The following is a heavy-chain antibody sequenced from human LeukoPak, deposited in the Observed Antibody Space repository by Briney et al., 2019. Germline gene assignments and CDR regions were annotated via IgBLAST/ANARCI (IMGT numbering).Heavy chain of an antibody. CDR1: GFTFDDYA. CDR2: ISWNSGSI. V-gene: IGHV3-9*03. Sequence: PGGSLRLSCAASGFTFDDYAMHWVRQAPGKGLEWVLGISWNSGSIGYADSVKGRFTISRDNAKNSLYLQMNSLRAEDMALYYCAKDYGSGSGTFDAFDIWGQGTMVTVSS. J-gene: IGHJ3*02. D-gene: IGHD1-26*01. CDR3: AKDYGSGSGTFDAFDI.